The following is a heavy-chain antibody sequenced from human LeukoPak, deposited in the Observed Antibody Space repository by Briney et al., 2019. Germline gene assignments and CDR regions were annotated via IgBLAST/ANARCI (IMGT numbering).Heavy chain of an antibody. CDR1: GGSISSNSYY. Sequence: SETLSLTCTVSGGSISSNSYYWAWFRQPPGQGLEWIGSVYYAGTIYYNPSLKSRVTVSVDTSKTQFSLELSSVTAADTAVYYCASGQSGGWYAFDYWGQGTLVTVSS. V-gene: IGHV4-39*07. CDR3: ASGQSGGWYAFDY. J-gene: IGHJ4*02. D-gene: IGHD6-19*01. CDR2: VYYAGTI.